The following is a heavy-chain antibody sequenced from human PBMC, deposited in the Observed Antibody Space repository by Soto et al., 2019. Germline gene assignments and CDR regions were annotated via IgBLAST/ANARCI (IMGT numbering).Heavy chain of an antibody. CDR1: GYSFTSYW. V-gene: IGHV5-10-1*01. CDR2: IDPSDSYT. D-gene: IGHD1-26*01. CDR3: ASDIVGATHGMDV. Sequence: LGESLKISCKGSGYSFTSYWISWVRQMPGKGLEWMGRIDPSDSYTNYSPSFQGHVTISADKSISTAYLQWSSLKASDTAMYYCASDIVGATHGMDVWGQGTTVTVSS. J-gene: IGHJ6*02.